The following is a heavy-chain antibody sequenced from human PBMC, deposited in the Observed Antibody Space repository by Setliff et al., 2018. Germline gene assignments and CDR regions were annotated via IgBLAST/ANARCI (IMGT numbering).Heavy chain of an antibody. CDR3: ARGPSNYDLLTGCDC. V-gene: IGHV1-2*06. J-gene: IGHJ4*02. Sequence: ASVKVSCKASGYTFTDYYIHWVRQAPGQGLEWMGRINPDSGGTNYAQKFQGRVTMTRDTSITAAYMELSRLRSDDSAVYYCARGPSNYDLLTGCDCWGQGTLFTVSS. CDR2: INPDSGGT. CDR1: GYTFTDYY. D-gene: IGHD3-9*01.